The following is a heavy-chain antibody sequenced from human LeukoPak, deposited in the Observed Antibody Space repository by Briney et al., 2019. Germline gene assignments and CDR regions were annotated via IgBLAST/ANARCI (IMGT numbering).Heavy chain of an antibody. Sequence: SETLSLTCTVSGGSISSSSYYWGWIRQPPGKGLEWIGSIYHSGSTYYNPSLKSRVTISVDTSKNQFSLKLSSVTAADTAVYYCARMVYDYYFDYWGQGTLVTVSS. V-gene: IGHV4-39*07. CDR3: ARMVYDYYFDY. CDR2: IYHSGST. CDR1: GGSISSSSYY. D-gene: IGHD2-8*01. J-gene: IGHJ4*02.